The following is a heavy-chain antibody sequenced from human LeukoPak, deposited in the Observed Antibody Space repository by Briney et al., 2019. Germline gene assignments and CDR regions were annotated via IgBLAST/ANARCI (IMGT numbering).Heavy chain of an antibody. CDR1: GFTSSDYY. D-gene: IGHD1-26*01. V-gene: IGHV3-11*03. CDR2: ISSRSSYT. CDR3: ARSGSHDY. Sequence: GWSLRLSFAASGFTSSDYYMSWIRQAPGKGLEWVSYISSRSSYTKYEDSVQGRFTISRDNAKNSLYLQMNSLRADDTAVYYCARSGSHDYWGKGTLVSVSS. J-gene: IGHJ4*02.